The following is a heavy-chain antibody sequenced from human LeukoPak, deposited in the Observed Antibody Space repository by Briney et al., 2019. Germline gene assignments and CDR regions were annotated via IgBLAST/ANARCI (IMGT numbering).Heavy chain of an antibody. CDR1: GGTFISYA. CDR3: ARCSVVPAAYDY. D-gene: IGHD2-2*01. V-gene: IGHV1-69*13. Sequence: ASVKVSCKASGGTFISYAISWVRQAPGQGLEWMGGIIPIFGTANYAQKFQGRVTITADESTSTAYMELSSLRSEDTAVYYCARCSVVPAAYDYWGQGTLVTVSS. CDR2: IIPIFGTA. J-gene: IGHJ4*02.